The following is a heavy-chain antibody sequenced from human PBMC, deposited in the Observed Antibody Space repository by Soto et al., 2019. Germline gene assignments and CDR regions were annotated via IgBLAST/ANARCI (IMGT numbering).Heavy chain of an antibody. CDR2: VSHDGRNT. CDR1: GFTFSDYA. J-gene: IGHJ4*02. Sequence: AGGSLRLSCAASGFTFSDYAMHWVRQAPGKGLEWVAVVSHDGRNTHYADSVKGRFTISRDSSKNMVSLEMTSLRAEDTAVYYCAKGGRQWLVTSDFNYWGQGALVTVSS. V-gene: IGHV3-30*18. CDR3: AKGGRQWLVTSDFNY. D-gene: IGHD6-19*01.